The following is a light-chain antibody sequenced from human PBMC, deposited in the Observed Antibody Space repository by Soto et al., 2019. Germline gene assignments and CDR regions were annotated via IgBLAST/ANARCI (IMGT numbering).Light chain of an antibody. Sequence: QSVLTQPPSVSAAPGQKVTISCSGSNSNIGNNYVSWYQQFPGTAPKVLIYDNNKRPSGIPDRFSGSKSATSATLVITGLQTGDEGDYYCGAWDSSLHAGVFGGGTKGPS. J-gene: IGLJ2*01. CDR2: DNN. CDR3: GAWDSSLHAGV. CDR1: NSNIGNNY. V-gene: IGLV1-51*01.